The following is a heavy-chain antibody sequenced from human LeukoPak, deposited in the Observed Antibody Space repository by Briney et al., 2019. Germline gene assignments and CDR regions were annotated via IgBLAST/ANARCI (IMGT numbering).Heavy chain of an antibody. J-gene: IGHJ4*02. Sequence: GSLRLSCAASGFTFSRYGMSWVRQAPGKGLEWVAKMKEDGSEIFYVDSVKGRFTISRDNAKNSLYLQMNSLRAEDTAVYYCARPRGCGSTRCNNFDYWGQGTLVTVSS. D-gene: IGHD2-2*01. V-gene: IGHV3-7*01. CDR3: ARPRGCGSTRCNNFDY. CDR1: GFTFSRYG. CDR2: MKEDGSEI.